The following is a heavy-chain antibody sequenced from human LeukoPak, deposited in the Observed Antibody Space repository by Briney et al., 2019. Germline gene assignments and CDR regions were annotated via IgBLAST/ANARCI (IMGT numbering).Heavy chain of an antibody. CDR1: GFTFSNHW. V-gene: IGHV3-9*01. J-gene: IGHJ4*02. CDR2: ISWNSGSI. CDR3: AKERYDYVWGSPFFDY. Sequence: GGSLRLSCAASGFTFSNHWMHWARQAPGKGLEWVSGISWNSGSIGYADSVKGRFTIPRDNAKNSLYLQMNSLRAEDTALYYCAKERYDYVWGSPFFDYWGQGTLVTVSS. D-gene: IGHD3-16*01.